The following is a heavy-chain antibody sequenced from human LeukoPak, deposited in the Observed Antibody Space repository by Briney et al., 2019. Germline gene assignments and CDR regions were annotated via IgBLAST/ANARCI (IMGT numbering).Heavy chain of an antibody. V-gene: IGHV3-23*01. CDR1: GFTFSSYA. D-gene: IGHD5-12*01. Sequence: GGSLRLSCAASGFTFSSYAMSWVRQAPGKGVERGSAFIGSGGTTSYAASVKGRFTISRDNSKNTLYLQMNSLRAEDTAVYYCAKDHRLSPTTPFDYWGQGTLVTVSS. CDR3: AKDHRLSPTTPFDY. J-gene: IGHJ4*02. CDR2: FIGSGGTT.